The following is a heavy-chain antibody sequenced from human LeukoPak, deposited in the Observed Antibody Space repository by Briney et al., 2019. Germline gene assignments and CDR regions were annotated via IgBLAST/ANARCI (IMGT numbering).Heavy chain of an antibody. CDR2: ITSNGDTT. D-gene: IGHD7-27*01. J-gene: IGHJ4*02. CDR1: GFTFSSYA. Sequence: PGGSLGLSCSASGFTFSSYAMHWVRQAPGRGLEYVSAITSNGDTTYYADSVKGRFTISRDNSKNTLYLQMTSLRAEDTAIYYCLKDRLGAGDYWGQGTLVTVSS. V-gene: IGHV3-64D*06. CDR3: LKDRLGAGDY.